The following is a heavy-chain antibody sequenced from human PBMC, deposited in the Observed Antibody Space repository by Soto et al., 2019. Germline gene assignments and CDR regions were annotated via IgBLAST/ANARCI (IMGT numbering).Heavy chain of an antibody. CDR2: ISTYDGNT. J-gene: IGHJ4*02. CDR1: GYRFSRYG. D-gene: IGHD2-21*01. V-gene: IGHV1-18*01. CDR3: ARDEEDANLMIVVLPRDY. Sequence: QVQLVQSGGEVKKPGASVKVSCKASGYRFSRYGINWVRQAPGQGLEWMGWISTYDGNTQYAPKFQGRVTMTTDTSTTTAYLELRSLTSDDTAVYYCARDEEDANLMIVVLPRDYWGQGTLVSVSS.